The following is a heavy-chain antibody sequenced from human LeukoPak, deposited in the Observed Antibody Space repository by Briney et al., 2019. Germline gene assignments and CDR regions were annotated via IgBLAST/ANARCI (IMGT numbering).Heavy chain of an antibody. V-gene: IGHV1-46*01. J-gene: IGHJ4*01. CDR1: GYTFTSYY. D-gene: IGHD3-22*01. Sequence: GASVKVSCKASGYTFTSYYMHWVRQAPGQGLEWMGIINPSGGSTSYAQKFQGRVTMTRDTSTSTVYMELSSLRSEDTAVYYCAREERHYYDSSGTIDYWGQEPWSPSPQ. CDR3: AREERHYYDSSGTIDY. CDR2: INPSGGST.